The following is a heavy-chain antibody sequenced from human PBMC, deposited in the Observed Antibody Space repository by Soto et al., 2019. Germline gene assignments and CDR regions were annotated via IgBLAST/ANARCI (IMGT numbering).Heavy chain of an antibody. J-gene: IGHJ3*02. CDR2: ISGGGGAT. V-gene: IGHV3-23*01. CDR3: TKVSYGDDAFAI. D-gene: IGHD4-17*01. CDR1: GFTFSSYA. Sequence: EVQLLESGGGLVQPGGSLRLSCAASGFTFSSYAMSWVRQAPGRGLEWVSGISGGGGATYYADSVKGRFTISRDNFKNPLYVQMNSLRAEDTAVYYCTKVSYGDDAFAIWGQGTMVTVSS.